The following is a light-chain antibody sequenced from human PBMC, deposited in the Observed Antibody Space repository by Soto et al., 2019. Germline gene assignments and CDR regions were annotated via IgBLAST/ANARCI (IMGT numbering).Light chain of an antibody. CDR1: QSVSSY. Sequence: EIVLTQSPATLSLSPGXRATLSCRASQSVSSYLAWYQQKPGQAPRLLTYDASNRATGIPARFSGSGSGTDFTLTISSLEPEDFAVYYCQQRSNWPPWTFGQGTKVDIK. V-gene: IGKV3-11*01. CDR3: QQRSNWPPWT. J-gene: IGKJ1*01. CDR2: DAS.